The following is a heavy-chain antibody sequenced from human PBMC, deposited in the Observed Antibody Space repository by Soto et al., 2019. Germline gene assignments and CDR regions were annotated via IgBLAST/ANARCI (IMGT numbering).Heavy chain of an antibody. D-gene: IGHD3-22*01. J-gene: IGHJ6*02. CDR3: ARDQDVSNYHGMDV. V-gene: IGHV1-18*01. CDR1: GYTFTSYG. Sequence: ASVKVSCKASGYTFTSYGISWVRQAPGQGLEWMGWISVYNGNTNYEQKFQGRVTMTTDTSTSTAYMELSSLRSEDTAVYYCARDQDVSNYHGMDVWGQGTTVTVSS. CDR2: ISVYNGNT.